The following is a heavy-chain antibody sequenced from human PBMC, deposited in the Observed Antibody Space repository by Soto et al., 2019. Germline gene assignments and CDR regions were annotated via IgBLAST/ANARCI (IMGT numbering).Heavy chain of an antibody. CDR3: ATGGDSYGWGY. J-gene: IGHJ4*02. CDR2: VNPAGSAS. V-gene: IGHV3-74*01. D-gene: IGHD5-18*01. Sequence: EVQLVESGGGLVQPGGSLRLSCVGSGFTFSSYWMHWVRQVPGKGPVWVSRVNPAGSASSYADSVKGRFTVSRDNAKNTLYLEMNSLSAEETAVYYCATGGDSYGWGYWGQGTLVTVSS. CDR1: GFTFSSYW.